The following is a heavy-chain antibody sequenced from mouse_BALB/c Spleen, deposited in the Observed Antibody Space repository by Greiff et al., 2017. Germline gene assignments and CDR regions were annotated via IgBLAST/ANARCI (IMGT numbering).Heavy chain of an antibody. CDR3: AREGDYLDY. Sequence: VQLQQSGPELVKPGASVKMSCKASGYTFTSYYIHWVKQRPGQGLEWIGWIYPGDGSTKYNEKFKGKTTLTADKSSSTAYMLLSSLTSEDSAIYFCAREGDYLDYWGQGTTLTVS. D-gene: IGHD2-13*01. CDR1: GYTFTSYY. CDR2: IYPGDGST. V-gene: IGHV1S56*01. J-gene: IGHJ2*01.